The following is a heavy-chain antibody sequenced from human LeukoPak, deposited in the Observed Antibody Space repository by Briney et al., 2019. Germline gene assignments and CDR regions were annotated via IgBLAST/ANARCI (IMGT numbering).Heavy chain of an antibody. CDR1: GGSISSSSYY. D-gene: IGHD3-10*01. Sequence: SETLSLTCTVSGGSISSSSYYWGWIRQPPGKGPEWIESIYYTGSAYYNPSLKSRVTISVDTSKNQFSLKLSSVTAADTAVYYCARGRMTMVRGVPFDYWGQGTLVTVSS. CDR2: IYYTGSA. J-gene: IGHJ4*02. V-gene: IGHV4-39*07. CDR3: ARGRMTMVRGVPFDY.